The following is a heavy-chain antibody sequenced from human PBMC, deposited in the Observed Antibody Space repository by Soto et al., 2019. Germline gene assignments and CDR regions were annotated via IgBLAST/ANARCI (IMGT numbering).Heavy chain of an antibody. CDR1: GGSISSGGYY. CDR2: IYYSGST. CDR3: ARGIAAAEGLDY. Sequence: SETLSLTCTVSGGSISSGGYYWSWIRQHPGKGLEWIGYIYYSGSTYYNPSLKSRVTISVDTSKNQFSLKLSSVTAADTAVYYCARGIAAAEGLDYWGQGTLVTVSS. V-gene: IGHV4-31*03. J-gene: IGHJ4*02. D-gene: IGHD6-13*01.